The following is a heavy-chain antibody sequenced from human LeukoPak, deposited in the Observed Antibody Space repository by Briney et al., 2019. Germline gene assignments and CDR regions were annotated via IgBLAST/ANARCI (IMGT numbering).Heavy chain of an antibody. V-gene: IGHV3-48*01. CDR1: GFTFSTYS. D-gene: IGHD2/OR15-2a*01. CDR2: ISSSSSTI. Sequence: GGSLRLSCAAYGFTFSTYSMNWVRQAPGKGLEWVSYISSSSSTIYYAGSVKGRFTISRDNAKNSLYLQMNSLRAEDTAVYYCARDNRGFDPWGQGTLVTVSS. CDR3: ARDNRGFDP. J-gene: IGHJ5*02.